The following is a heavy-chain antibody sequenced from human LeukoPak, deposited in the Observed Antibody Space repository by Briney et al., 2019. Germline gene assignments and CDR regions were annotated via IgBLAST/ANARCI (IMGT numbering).Heavy chain of an antibody. CDR1: GFTFSSYG. CDR2: IRYDGSNK. J-gene: IGHJ6*03. CDR3: AKYAGDCSSTSCSYYYYYYMDV. Sequence: PGGSLRLSCAASGFTFSSYGMHWVRQAPGKGLEWVAFIRYDGSNKYYADSVKGRFTISRDNSKNTLYLQMNSLRAEDTAVYYCAKYAGDCSSTSCSYYYYYYMDVWGKGTTVTVSS. D-gene: IGHD2-2*01. V-gene: IGHV3-30*02.